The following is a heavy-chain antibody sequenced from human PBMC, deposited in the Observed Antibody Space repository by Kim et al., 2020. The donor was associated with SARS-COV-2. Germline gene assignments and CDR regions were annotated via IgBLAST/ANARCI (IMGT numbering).Heavy chain of an antibody. Sequence: SETLSLTCTVSGYSISSGYYWGWIRQPPGKGLEWIGSIYHSGSTYYNPSLKSRVTISVDTSKNQFSLKLSSVTAADTAVYYCARDHETAPGRRSRVGYWG. V-gene: IGHV4-38-2*02. J-gene: IGHJ4*01. CDR3: ARDHETAPGRRSRVGY. D-gene: IGHD2-21*02. CDR1: GYSISSGYY. CDR2: IYHSGST.